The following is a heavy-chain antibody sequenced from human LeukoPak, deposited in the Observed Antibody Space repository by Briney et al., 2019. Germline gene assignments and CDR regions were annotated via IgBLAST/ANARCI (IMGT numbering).Heavy chain of an antibody. J-gene: IGHJ4*02. CDR1: GFTFDDYA. Sequence: PGGSLRLSCAASGFTFDDYAMHWVRQAPGKGLEWVSGISWYSGSIGYADSVKGRFTISRDNAKNSLYLQMNSLRAEDTALYYCAKGVSITIDPIDYWGQGTLVTVSS. CDR3: AKGVSITIDPIDY. V-gene: IGHV3-9*01. CDR2: ISWYSGSI. D-gene: IGHD3-3*01.